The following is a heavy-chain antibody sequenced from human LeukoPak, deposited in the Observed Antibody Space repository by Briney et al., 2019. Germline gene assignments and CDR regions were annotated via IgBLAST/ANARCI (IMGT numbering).Heavy chain of an antibody. J-gene: IGHJ6*03. CDR1: GFTFSSYA. CDR2: ISYDGSNK. D-gene: IGHD1-26*01. Sequence: GGSLRLSCAASGFTFSSYAMHWVRQAPGKGLEWVAVISYDGSNKYCADSVKGRFTISRDNSKNTLYLQMNSLRAEDTAVYYCAKGGANYYYYYMDVWGKGTTVTVSS. V-gene: IGHV3-30*04. CDR3: AKGGANYYYYYMDV.